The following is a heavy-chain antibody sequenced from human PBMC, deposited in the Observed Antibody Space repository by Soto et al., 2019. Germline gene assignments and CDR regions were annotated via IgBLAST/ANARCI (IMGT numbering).Heavy chain of an antibody. D-gene: IGHD5-18*01. J-gene: IGHJ4*02. CDR2: IFANDNA. CDR1: EFPVSTTY. Sequence: EVQLVESGGGLVQPGGSLRLSCSASEFPVSTTYMSWVRQAPGKGLECVAIIFANDNAYYGDSVKGRFTISRRNSRSTLYLQMNNLGPEDTAVYYCVRDLGDGYKSAWGRGTLVTVSS. CDR3: VRDLGDGYKSA. V-gene: IGHV3-53*04.